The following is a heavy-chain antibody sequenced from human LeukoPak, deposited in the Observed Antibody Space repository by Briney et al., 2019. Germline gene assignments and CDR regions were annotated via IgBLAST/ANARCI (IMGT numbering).Heavy chain of an antibody. J-gene: IGHJ4*02. D-gene: IGHD3-10*01. V-gene: IGHV3-11*01. CDR2: ISSSGSTI. Sequence: PRGSLRLSCAASGFTFSDYYMSWIRQAPGKGLEWVSYISSSGSTIYYADSVKGRFTISRDNAKNSLYLQMNSLRAEDTAVYYCAKSGVLLWFGELDYWGQGTLVTVSS. CDR1: GFTFSDYY. CDR3: AKSGVLLWFGELDY.